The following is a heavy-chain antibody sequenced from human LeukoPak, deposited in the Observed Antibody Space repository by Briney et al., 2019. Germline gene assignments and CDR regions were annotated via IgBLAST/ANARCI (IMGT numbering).Heavy chain of an antibody. V-gene: IGHV4-59*11. J-gene: IGHJ4*02. CDR1: GGTIRTLY. CDR3: AGGNHHTTGPYYFDY. D-gene: IGHD2/OR15-2a*01. Sequence: SETLSLTCTVSGGTIRTLYWSWIRQTPGKGLEWIGYFYHTGSTNYNPSLKSRVIMSLDTSESQFSLKLSSVTAADTAAYYCAGGNHHTTGPYYFDYWGQGTLVTVSS. CDR2: FYHTGST.